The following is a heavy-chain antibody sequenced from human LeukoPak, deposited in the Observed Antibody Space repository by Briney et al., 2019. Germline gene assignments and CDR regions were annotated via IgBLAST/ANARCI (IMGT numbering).Heavy chain of an antibody. CDR2: IYTSGST. D-gene: IGHD3-10*01. V-gene: IGHV4-4*07. Sequence: SETLSLTCTVSGGSISSYYRSWIRQPAGKGLEWIGRIYTSGSTNYNPSLKSRVTMSVDTSKNQFSLKLSSVTAADTAVYYCARQPRITMVRGVINEYYFDYWGQGTLVTVSS. CDR3: ARQPRITMVRGVINEYYFDY. J-gene: IGHJ4*02. CDR1: GGSISSYY.